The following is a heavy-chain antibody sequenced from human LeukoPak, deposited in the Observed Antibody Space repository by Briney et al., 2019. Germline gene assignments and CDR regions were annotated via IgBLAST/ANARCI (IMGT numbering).Heavy chain of an antibody. CDR1: GFTFSSYS. CDR2: ISSSSSYI. D-gene: IGHD6-6*01. V-gene: IGHV3-21*01. J-gene: IGHJ6*03. CDR3: ASPNPRIAARPYYYYYMDV. Sequence: GSLRLSCAASGFTFSSYSINWVRQAPGKGLEWVSSISSSSSYIYYADSVKGRFTISRDNAKNSLYLQMNSLRAEDTAVYYCASPNPRIAARPYYYYYMDVWGKGTTVTVSS.